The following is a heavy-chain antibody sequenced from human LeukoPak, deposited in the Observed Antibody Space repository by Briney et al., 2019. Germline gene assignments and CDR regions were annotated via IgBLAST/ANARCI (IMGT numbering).Heavy chain of an antibody. V-gene: IGHV3-30*18. Sequence: GGSLRLSCAASGFTFSSYGMHWVRQAPGKGLEWVAVISYDGSKKYYADSVKGRFTIFRDNSKNTLYLQMNSLRAEDTAVYYCAKEAVAGTPDCWGQGTLVTVSS. CDR1: GFTFSSYG. J-gene: IGHJ4*02. CDR3: AKEAVAGTPDC. CDR2: ISYDGSKK. D-gene: IGHD6-19*01.